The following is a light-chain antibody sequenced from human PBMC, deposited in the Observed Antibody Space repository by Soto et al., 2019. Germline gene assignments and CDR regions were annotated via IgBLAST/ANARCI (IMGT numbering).Light chain of an antibody. CDR1: SSNIGSNY. J-gene: IGLJ1*01. V-gene: IGLV1-47*01. CDR2: RNN. CDR3: AAWDDSLSGFYV. Sequence: QSVLTQPPSASGTPGQRVTISCSGSSSNIGSNYVYWYQQLPGTAPKLLIYRNNQRPSGVPDRFSGSKSGTSASLAISGLRSEDEDDYYCAAWDDSLSGFYVFGTGTQLTVL.